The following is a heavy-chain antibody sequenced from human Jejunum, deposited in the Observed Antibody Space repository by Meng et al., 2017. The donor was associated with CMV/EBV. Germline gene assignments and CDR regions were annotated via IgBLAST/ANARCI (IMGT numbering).Heavy chain of an antibody. CDR2: SNPKNGDT. CDR3: TRDLYCGGNCYSAVDY. V-gene: IGHV1-2*02. D-gene: IGHD2-21*01. CDR1: FSGFY. J-gene: IGHJ4*02. Sequence: FSGFYINWVRQAPGQGLEWMGCSNPKNGDTNYAQKFQGRVTMTTDTSTSTAYMELSRLTSDDTAVYYCTRDLYCGGNCYSAVDYWGQGTLVTVSS.